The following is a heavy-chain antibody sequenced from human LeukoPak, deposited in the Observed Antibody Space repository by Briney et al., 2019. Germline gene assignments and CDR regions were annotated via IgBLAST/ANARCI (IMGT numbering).Heavy chain of an antibody. V-gene: IGHV1-18*01. J-gene: IGHJ6*02. CDR3: ARGPVVVTARDYYGMDV. CDR1: IYSLTSYG. D-gene: IGHD2-21*02. CDR2: ISAYNGNT. Sequence: ASVKVSCKASIYSLTSYGISWVRQAPGQGLEWMGWISAYNGNTNYAQKLQGRVTMTTDTSTSTAYMKLRSLRSDDTAVYYCARGPVVVTARDYYGMDVWGQGTTVTVSS.